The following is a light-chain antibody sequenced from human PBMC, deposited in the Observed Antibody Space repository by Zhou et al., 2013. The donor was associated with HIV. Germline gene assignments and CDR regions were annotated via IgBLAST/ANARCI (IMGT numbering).Light chain of an antibody. V-gene: IGKV1-39*01. CDR1: QSINTY. J-gene: IGKJ4*01. CDR2: AAS. Sequence: DIQMTQSPSSLSASVGDRVTITCRASQSINTYLNWYQQKPGKAPKLLIYAASTLQSGVPSRFSGSGSGTEFTLTISSLQPEDFATYYCQQSYSTPLTFGGGTKVEIK. CDR3: QQSYSTPLT.